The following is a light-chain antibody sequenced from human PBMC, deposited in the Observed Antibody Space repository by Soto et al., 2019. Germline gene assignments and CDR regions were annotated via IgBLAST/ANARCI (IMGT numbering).Light chain of an antibody. Sequence: QPVLTQPPSVSGAPGQRVTISCTGSSSNIGAGYDVHWYQQLPGTAPKLLIYGNSNRPSGVPDRFSGSKSGTSASLAITGLQAEDEADYYCQSYDSSLHVVFGGGTKLTVL. J-gene: IGLJ2*01. CDR1: SSNIGAGYD. V-gene: IGLV1-40*01. CDR3: QSYDSSLHVV. CDR2: GNS.